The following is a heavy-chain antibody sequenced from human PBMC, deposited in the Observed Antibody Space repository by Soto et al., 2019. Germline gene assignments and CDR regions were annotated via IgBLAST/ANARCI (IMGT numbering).Heavy chain of an antibody. V-gene: IGHV1-2*04. CDR2: INPNSGGT. J-gene: IGHJ4*02. Sequence: GASVKVSCKASGYTFTGYYMHWVRQAPGQGLEWMGWINPNSGGTNYAQKFQGWVTMTRDTSISTAYMELSRLRSDDTAVYYCARGGHSSSWYLDYWGQGTLVTVSS. D-gene: IGHD6-13*01. CDR3: ARGGHSSSWYLDY. CDR1: GYTFTGYY.